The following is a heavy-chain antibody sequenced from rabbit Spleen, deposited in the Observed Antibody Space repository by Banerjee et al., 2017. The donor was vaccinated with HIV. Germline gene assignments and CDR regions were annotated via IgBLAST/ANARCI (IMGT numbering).Heavy chain of an antibody. CDR1: GIDFSSYG. CDR2: IYPVFGIT. CDR3: AREIYSYDDYGDYGLTLTRLDL. D-gene: IGHD2-1*01. Sequence: ELVESGGGLVQPGESLKLSCKASGIDFSSYGISWVCQAPGKGPEWIAYIYPVFGITNYANSVKGRFTISSDNAQNTVFLQMTSLTASDTATYFCAREIYSYDDYGDYGLTLTRLDLWGPGTLVTVS. J-gene: IGHJ3*01. V-gene: IGHV1S47*01.